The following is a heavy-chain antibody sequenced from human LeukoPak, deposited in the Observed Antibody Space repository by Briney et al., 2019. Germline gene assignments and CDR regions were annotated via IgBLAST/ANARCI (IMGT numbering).Heavy chain of an antibody. CDR2: ISSSGSAI. J-gene: IGHJ4*02. V-gene: IGHV3-48*03. CDR1: GFTFSSYD. CDR3: AREYCTNGVCYPPTPL. Sequence: PGGSLRLSCAASGFTFSSYDMNWVRQAPGKGLEWVSFISSSGSAIYYADSVKGRFTISRDNAKNSLYLQMNSLRAEDTAVYYCAREYCTNGVCYPPTPLGGQGTLVTVSS. D-gene: IGHD2-8*01.